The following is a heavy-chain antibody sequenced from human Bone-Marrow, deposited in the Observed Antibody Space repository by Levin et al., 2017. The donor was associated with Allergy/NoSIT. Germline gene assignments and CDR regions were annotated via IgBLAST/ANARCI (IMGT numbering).Heavy chain of an antibody. Sequence: GESLKISCAGSGFNFDAPWMNWVRQAPGKGLEWVGRIKNKVNGGTPDYAAPVKGRFTISREDSRHTLYLQMNSLKTEDTAVYFCTTEYSGYDNDYYNYLDFWGKGTTVTVSS. CDR3: TTEYSGYDNDYYNYLDF. CDR2: IKNKVNGGTP. D-gene: IGHD5-12*01. V-gene: IGHV3-15*01. CDR1: GFNFDAPW. J-gene: IGHJ6*03.